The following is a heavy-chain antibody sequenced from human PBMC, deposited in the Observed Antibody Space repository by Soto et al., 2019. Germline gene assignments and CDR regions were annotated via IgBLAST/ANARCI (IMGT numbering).Heavy chain of an antibody. CDR2: ISGSGGST. CDR1: GFTFSSYA. CDR3: AKDRRVYSRYDYV. Sequence: GGSLRLSCAASGFTFSSYARSWVRQAPGKGLEWVSAISGSGGSTYYADSVKGRFTISRDNSKNTLYLQMNSLRAEDTAVYYCAKDRRVYSRYDYVWGQRTLVTVSS. D-gene: IGHD5-12*01. V-gene: IGHV3-23*01. J-gene: IGHJ4*02.